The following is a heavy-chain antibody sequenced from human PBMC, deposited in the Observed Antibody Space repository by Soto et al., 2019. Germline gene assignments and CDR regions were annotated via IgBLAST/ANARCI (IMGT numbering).Heavy chain of an antibody. Sequence: EVQLVESGGGLVQPGGSLTLSCGDSGSTFSSDWMSWIRQAPGKGPEWVANIKPNGSGKNYVDSVKGGFTISRHNARNALLLQMNSLRVEDPALDYCARGYCGLTWGQGTMVIVSS. CDR3: ARGYCGLT. CDR1: GSTFSSDW. D-gene: IGHD2-21*02. V-gene: IGHV3-7*04. J-gene: IGHJ3*01. CDR2: IKPNGSGK.